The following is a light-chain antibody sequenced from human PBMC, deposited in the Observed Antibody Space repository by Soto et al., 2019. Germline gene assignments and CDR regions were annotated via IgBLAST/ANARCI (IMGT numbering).Light chain of an antibody. CDR2: GAS. Sequence: EIVVTQSPATLSVSPGEGATLSCRASQSISNNLAWYQQKPGQAPRLLIYGASTRATDVPGRFSGSGSGTEFTHTISSLQSEDFAVYYCQQYDNWPRSLTFGGGTKVEIK. CDR3: QQYDNWPRSLT. J-gene: IGKJ4*01. CDR1: QSISNN. V-gene: IGKV3-15*01.